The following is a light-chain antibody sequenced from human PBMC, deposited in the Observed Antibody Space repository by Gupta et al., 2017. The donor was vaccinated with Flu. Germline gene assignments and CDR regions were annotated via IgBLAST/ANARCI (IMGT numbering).Light chain of an antibody. CDR3: QHYYNSSLT. CDR2: KAS. V-gene: IGKV1-5*03. J-gene: IGKJ1*01. CDR1: QSISNW. Sequence: DVQMTHSPCNLSASVADTVTITVRASQSISNWLAWYHQKPGRAPILLIYKASSVENGVPSRFSGSGSGTEFTLPITSLQPDDSATYQCQHYYNSSLTFGQGTQVEI.